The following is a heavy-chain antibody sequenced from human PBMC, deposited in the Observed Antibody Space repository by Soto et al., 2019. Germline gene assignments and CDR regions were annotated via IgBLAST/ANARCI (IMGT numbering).Heavy chain of an antibody. CDR1: GFTFSSYW. CDR2: IKQDGSEK. J-gene: IGHJ6*02. V-gene: IGHV3-7*01. CDR3: ARDRKPSGQWLESGMGV. D-gene: IGHD6-19*01. Sequence: GGSLRLSCAASGFTFSSYWMSWVRQAPGKGLEWVANIKQDGSEKYYVDSVKGRFTISRDNAKNSLYLQMNSLRAEDTAVYYCARDRKPSGQWLESGMGVWGQGTTVTVS.